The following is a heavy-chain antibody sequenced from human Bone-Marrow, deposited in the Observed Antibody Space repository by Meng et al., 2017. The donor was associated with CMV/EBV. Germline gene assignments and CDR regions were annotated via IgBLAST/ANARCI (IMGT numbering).Heavy chain of an antibody. Sequence: FSSYSMNGVRQAPGKGLEWVSSISSSSSYIYYADSVKGRFTISRDNAKSSLCLQMSTLRAEDTAVYYCARNYYDSSGYSGGTVFDYWGQGTPVTVSS. CDR3: ARNYYDSSGYSGGTVFDY. CDR1: FSSYS. J-gene: IGHJ4*02. V-gene: IGHV3-21*01. CDR2: ISSSSSYI. D-gene: IGHD3-22*01.